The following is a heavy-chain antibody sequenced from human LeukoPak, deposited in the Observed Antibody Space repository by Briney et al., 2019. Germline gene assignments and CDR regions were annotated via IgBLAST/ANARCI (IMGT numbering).Heavy chain of an antibody. CDR3: ARDVFKDIFGHYYYYMDV. V-gene: IGHV3-21*04. CDR1: GFSFSSYS. D-gene: IGHD2-15*01. J-gene: IGHJ6*03. CDR2: IRGSTFL. Sequence: GGSLRLSCAASGFSFSSYSMNWVRQAPGKGLEWVSSIRGSTFLHYADSVKGRFTISRDNAKKTVYLQMNSLRAEDTAVYYCARDVFKDIFGHYYYYMDVWGKGTTVTVSS.